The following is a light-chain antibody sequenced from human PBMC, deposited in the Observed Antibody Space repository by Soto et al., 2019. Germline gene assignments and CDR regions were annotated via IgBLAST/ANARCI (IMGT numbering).Light chain of an antibody. CDR1: HSVTTY. V-gene: IGKV3-15*01. J-gene: IGKJ1*01. Sequence: EIVMTQSPATLSVSPGEIATLYFRASHSVTTYLAWYQQKPGQGPRLLIYAASTRATGIPARFSGSGSGTEFSLTISSLQSEDFAVYYCQQYINWPRTFGQGTKVDIK. CDR2: AAS. CDR3: QQYINWPRT.